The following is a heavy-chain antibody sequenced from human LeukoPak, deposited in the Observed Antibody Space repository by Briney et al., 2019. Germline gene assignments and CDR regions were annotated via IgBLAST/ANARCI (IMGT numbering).Heavy chain of an antibody. V-gene: IGHV4-38-2*02. Sequence: PSETLSLTCTVSGYSISSGYYWGWIRQPPGKGLEWIGSIYHSGSTYYNPSLKSRVTISVDTSKNQFCLELRSVTAADTALYYCASLRVPGDFDYWGQGTLVTVSS. CDR3: ASLRVPGDFDY. J-gene: IGHJ4*02. CDR2: IYHSGST. CDR1: GYSISSGYY.